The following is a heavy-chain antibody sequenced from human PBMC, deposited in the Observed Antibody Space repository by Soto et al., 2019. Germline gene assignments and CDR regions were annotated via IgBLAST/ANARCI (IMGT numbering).Heavy chain of an antibody. D-gene: IGHD1-7*01. CDR1: GGSFTSNNC. J-gene: IGHJ4*02. CDR3: ASRDPGTSVDY. V-gene: IGHV4-4*02. Sequence: SETLSLTCAVSGGSFTSNNCWTWFRQPPGQGLEWIGEIYRTGSTNYNPSLKSRVTISLDKSENQFSLKVTSLTAADTAVYYCASRDPGTSVDYWGQGTLVTVSS. CDR2: IYRTGST.